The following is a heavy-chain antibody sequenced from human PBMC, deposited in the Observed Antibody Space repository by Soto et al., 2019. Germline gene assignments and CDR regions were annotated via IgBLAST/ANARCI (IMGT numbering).Heavy chain of an antibody. CDR1: GFNLISFA. Sequence: SLRVSCAAAGFNLISFAMRWVIQAPGKGLEWVAVISYDGSNRYYADSVKGRFTISRDNSKNTLYLQMNSLRAEDTAVYYCARDGGFGEFAYGMEVWGQGTTVTVSS. J-gene: IGHJ6*02. CDR3: ARDGGFGEFAYGMEV. D-gene: IGHD3-10*01. V-gene: IGHV3-30-3*01. CDR2: ISYDGSNR.